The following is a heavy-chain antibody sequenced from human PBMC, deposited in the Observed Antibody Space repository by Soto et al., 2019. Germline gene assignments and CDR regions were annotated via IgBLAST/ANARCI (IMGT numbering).Heavy chain of an antibody. D-gene: IGHD2-8*01. J-gene: IGHJ6*02. CDR3: ARGCDCYSYGMDV. CDR2: IYHSGST. CDR1: GGSISRSNW. Sequence: QVQLQESGPGLVKPSGTLSLTCAVSGGSISRSNWWSWVRQPPGKGLEWIGEIYHSGSTNYNPSLKRRVTISVDKSKKQFSLKLSSVTAADTAVYYCARGCDCYSYGMDVWGQGTTVTVSS. V-gene: IGHV4-4*02.